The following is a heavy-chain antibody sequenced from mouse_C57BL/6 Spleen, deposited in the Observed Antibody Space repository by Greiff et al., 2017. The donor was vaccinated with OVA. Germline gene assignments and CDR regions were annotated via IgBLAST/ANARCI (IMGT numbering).Heavy chain of an antibody. V-gene: IGHV5-4*01. CDR2: ISDGGSYT. Sequence: EVKLVESGGGLVKPGGSLKLSCAASGFTFSSYAMSWVRQTPEKRLEWVATISDGGSYTYYPDNVKGRFTISRDNAKNNLYLQMSHLKSEDTAMYYCAREGYYGSSAMDYWGQGTSVTVSS. D-gene: IGHD1-1*01. J-gene: IGHJ4*01. CDR1: GFTFSSYA. CDR3: AREGYYGSSAMDY.